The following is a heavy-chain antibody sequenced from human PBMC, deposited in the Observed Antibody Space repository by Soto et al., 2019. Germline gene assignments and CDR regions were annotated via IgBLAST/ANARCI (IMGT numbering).Heavy chain of an antibody. D-gene: IGHD3-10*01. CDR2: ISYDGSNK. J-gene: IGHJ4*02. V-gene: IGHV3-30-3*01. CDR3: ASDHGSASYYKSSFFDY. CDR1: GFTFSSYA. Sequence: QVQLVESGGGVVQPGRSLRLSCAASGFTFSSYAMHWVRQAPGKGLEWVAVISYDGSNKYYADSVKGRFTISRDNSKNTLYLQMNSLRAEDTAVYYCASDHGSASYYKSSFFDYWGQGTLVTVSS.